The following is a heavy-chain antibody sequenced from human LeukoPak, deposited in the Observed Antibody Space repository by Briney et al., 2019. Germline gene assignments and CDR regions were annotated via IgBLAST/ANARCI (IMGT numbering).Heavy chain of an antibody. V-gene: IGHV3-7*01. CDR1: GFTFSSYW. CDR2: IKQDGSEE. J-gene: IGHJ4*02. Sequence: PGGSLRLSCAASGFTFSSYWMSWVRQAPGKGLEWVANIKQDGSEEYYVDSVKGRLTISRDNAKNSLYLQMNSLRAEDTAVYYCARDFQLLWFGEYYFDYWGQGTLVTVSS. D-gene: IGHD3-10*01. CDR3: ARDFQLLWFGEYYFDY.